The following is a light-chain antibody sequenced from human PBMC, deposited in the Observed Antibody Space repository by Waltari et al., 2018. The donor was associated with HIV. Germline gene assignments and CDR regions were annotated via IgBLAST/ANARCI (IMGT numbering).Light chain of an antibody. CDR2: GSS. V-gene: IGKV1-33*01. CDR1: QDINNS. Sequence: EIQRTQSPSSLSSSEGDDVTITCLASQDINNSLNWTQQKPGKAPNLLIYGSSNLETGVPSRFSGSGSGTEFIFTIDSLQPEDIATYYCQQYDVPCTFGPGTKVDIK. J-gene: IGKJ3*01. CDR3: QQYDVPCT.